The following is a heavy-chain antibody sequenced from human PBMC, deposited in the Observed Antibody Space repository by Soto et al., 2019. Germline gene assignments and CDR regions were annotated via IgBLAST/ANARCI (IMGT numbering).Heavy chain of an antibody. J-gene: IGHJ6*02. V-gene: IGHV5-51*01. CDR3: ARHPYYDSSGYYYYYYGMDV. CDR2: IYPGDSDT. CDR1: GYSFTSYW. D-gene: IGHD3-22*01. Sequence: GESLKISCKGSGYSFTSYWIGWVRQMPGKGLEWMGIIYPGDSDTRYSPPFQGQVTISADKSISTAYLQWSSLKASDTAMYYCARHPYYDSSGYYYYYYGMDVWGQGTTVTVSS.